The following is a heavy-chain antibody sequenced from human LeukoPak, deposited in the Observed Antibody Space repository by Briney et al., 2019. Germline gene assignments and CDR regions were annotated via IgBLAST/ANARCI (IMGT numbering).Heavy chain of an antibody. CDR1: GFTFSNYW. V-gene: IGHV3-7*05. J-gene: IGHJ1*01. D-gene: IGHD1-26*01. CDR2: IKQDGSEK. CDR3: VRDSGSSYGYYFLH. Sequence: GGSLRLSCAASGFTFSNYWMIWVRQAPGKGLEWVGNIKQDGSEKRYADSVRGRFSISRDNAQTSLYLQMNSLRAEDTAVYYCVRDSGSSYGYYFLHWGQGTLVTVSS.